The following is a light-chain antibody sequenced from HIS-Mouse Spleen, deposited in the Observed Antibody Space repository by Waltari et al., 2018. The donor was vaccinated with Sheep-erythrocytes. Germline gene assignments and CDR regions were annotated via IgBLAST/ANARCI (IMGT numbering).Light chain of an antibody. V-gene: IGLV2-11*01. CDR2: DVS. CDR3: CSYAGSYNYV. J-gene: IGLJ1*01. Sequence: QSALTQPRSVSGSPGQSVTISCTGTTSDVGGYNHVVWYQPHPVKAPKLMIYDVSKRPSGVPDRFSGSKSGNTASLTISGLQAEDEADYYCCSYAGSYNYVFGTGTKVTVL. CDR1: TSDVGGYNH.